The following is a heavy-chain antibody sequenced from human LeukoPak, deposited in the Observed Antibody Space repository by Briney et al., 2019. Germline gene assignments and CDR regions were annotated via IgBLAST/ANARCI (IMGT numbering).Heavy chain of an antibody. CDR3: AREFCSGGSCSGGFDP. Sequence: ASVKVSCKASGYTFTGYYIHWVRQAPGQGLEWMGWISPNSGGTNYAQKFQGRLTMTRDTSISTAYMELSRLRSDDTAVYYCAREFCSGGSCSGGFDPWGQGSLVTVSS. CDR2: ISPNSGGT. CDR1: GYTFTGYY. J-gene: IGHJ5*02. V-gene: IGHV1-2*02. D-gene: IGHD2-15*01.